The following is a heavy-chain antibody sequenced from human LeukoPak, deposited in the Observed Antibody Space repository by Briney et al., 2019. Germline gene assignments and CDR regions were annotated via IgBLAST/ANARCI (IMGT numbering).Heavy chain of an antibody. CDR2: MSPNSGYS. CDR1: GYTFTSYD. D-gene: IGHD3-3*01. V-gene: IGHV1-8*01. J-gene: IGHJ6*03. CDR3: ARGGSTIFGVGEPNYMDV. Sequence: ASVKVSCKASGYTFTSYDINWVRQATGQGLEGMGRMSPNSGYSVYAQKFQGRVTMTTNTSIITAYMEVSSLRSEDTAVYYCARGGSTIFGVGEPNYMDVWGKGTTVTVSS.